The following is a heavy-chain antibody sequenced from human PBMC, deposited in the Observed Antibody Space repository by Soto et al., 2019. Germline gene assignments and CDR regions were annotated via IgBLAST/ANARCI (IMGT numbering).Heavy chain of an antibody. CDR2: ISYDGRKT. V-gene: IGHV3-30*18. CDR1: GTVFGAYP. Sequence: QGQLVETGGGGVQLGGPLRLSCVASGTVFGAYPMHWVGQAPGQALEWVALISYDGRKTSYVDSVKGRFTVSRDKSTSTLFLQMNNVRPDDSAVYFCAKELGPDDYSQFEDYYDYGMDVWGQGTTVTVSS. D-gene: IGHD4-4*01. J-gene: IGHJ6*02. CDR3: AKELGPDDYSQFEDYYDYGMDV.